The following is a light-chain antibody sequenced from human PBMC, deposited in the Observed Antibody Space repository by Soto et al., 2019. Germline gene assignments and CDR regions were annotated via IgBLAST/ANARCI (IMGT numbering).Light chain of an antibody. V-gene: IGKV1-39*01. CDR3: QHVYSYFPS. CDR2: GAS. J-gene: IGKJ4*01. Sequence: DIEMTQSPSSLSASVGDSVTITCRASQSTSHFLNWYQQKPGKAPKVLIYGASTLESGVPSRFSGSGSGTEFTLTISSLQPEDFATYYCQHVYSYFPSFGGGTRVEIK. CDR1: QSTSHF.